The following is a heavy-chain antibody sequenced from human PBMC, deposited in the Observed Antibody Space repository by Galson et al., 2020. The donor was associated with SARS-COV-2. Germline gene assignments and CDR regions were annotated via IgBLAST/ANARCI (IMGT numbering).Heavy chain of an antibody. Sequence: SETLSLPCIVSGGSITDYYWTWIRQPPGKGLERIGYIYYTGSTKYNPSLKSRVTMSVDTSKNQFSLNLSSVTAADTAVYYCARGGTSMLKYYLDYWGKGTLVTVAS. CDR3: ARGGTSMLKYYLDY. D-gene: IGHD2-2*01. V-gene: IGHV4-59*01. CDR2: IYYTGST. CDR1: GGSITDYY. J-gene: IGHJ4*02.